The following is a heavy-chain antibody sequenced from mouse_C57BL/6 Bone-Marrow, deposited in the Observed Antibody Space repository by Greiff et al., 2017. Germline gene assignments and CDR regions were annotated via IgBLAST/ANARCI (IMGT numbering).Heavy chain of an antibody. CDR3: ARDEYDYDY. J-gene: IGHJ2*01. D-gene: IGHD2-4*01. CDR2: ISDGGSYT. Sequence: EVMLVESGGGLVKPGGSLKLSCAASGFTFSSYAMSWVRQTPEKRLEWVATISDGGSYTYYPDNVKGRFTISRDNAKNHLYLQMSHLKSEATAMYYWARDEYDYDYWGQGTTLTVSS. V-gene: IGHV5-4*01. CDR1: GFTFSSYA.